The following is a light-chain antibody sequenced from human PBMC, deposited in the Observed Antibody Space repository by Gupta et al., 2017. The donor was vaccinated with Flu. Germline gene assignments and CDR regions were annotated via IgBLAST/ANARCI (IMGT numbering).Light chain of an antibody. CDR2: WGS. J-gene: IGKJ3*01. CDR1: QSLLHSNGYNY. Sequence: DIVMTQSPLSLSVTPGEPASISCRSSQSLLHSNGYNYLDWYLQKPGQSPQLLMYWGSKRASGVPDRFSGSGSGTDFTLKSSRGEAEDVGVYYCMQDLQTRTFGHGTKVDIK. V-gene: IGKV2-28*01. CDR3: MQDLQTRT.